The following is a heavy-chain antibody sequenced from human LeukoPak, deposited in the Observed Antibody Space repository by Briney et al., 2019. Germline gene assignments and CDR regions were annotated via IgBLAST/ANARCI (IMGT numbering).Heavy chain of an antibody. CDR3: ARLPGRDCPSSSCEYLASGMDV. D-gene: IGHD2-2*01. CDR2: VFSSRNT. CDR1: RGSIRGYY. J-gene: IGHJ6*02. V-gene: IGHV4-59*08. Sequence: KTSEILSRTCTVSRGSIRGYYWGWIRQPPGKGLEWIGYVFSSRNTNYNPSLKSRITISVDTSRSQFSLKLSFVTAADTAVYYCARLPGRDCPSSSCEYLASGMDVWGQGTTVTVSS.